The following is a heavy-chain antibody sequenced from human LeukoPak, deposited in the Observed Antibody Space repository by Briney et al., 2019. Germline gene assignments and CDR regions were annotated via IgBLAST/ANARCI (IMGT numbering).Heavy chain of an antibody. J-gene: IGHJ4*02. CDR1: GFTFSSYA. CDR3: AREGRVSGYDFDC. Sequence: PGGSLRLSCAASGFTFSSYAMSWVRQAPGKGLVWVSRINSDGSSITYADSVKGRFTISRDNAKNTLFLQMSSLRVEDTAVYYCAREGRVSGYDFDCWGQGTLVTVSS. D-gene: IGHD5-12*01. CDR2: INSDGSSI. V-gene: IGHV3-74*03.